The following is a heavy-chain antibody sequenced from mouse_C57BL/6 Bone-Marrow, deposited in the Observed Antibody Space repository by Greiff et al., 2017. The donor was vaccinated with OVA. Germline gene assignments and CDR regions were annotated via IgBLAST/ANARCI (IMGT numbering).Heavy chain of an antibody. J-gene: IGHJ4*01. V-gene: IGHV1-82*01. CDR1: GYAFSSSW. Sequence: VQLQQSGPELVKPGASVKISCKASGYAFSSSWMNWVKQRPGKGLEWIGRIYPGDGDTNYNGKFKGKATLTADKSSSTAYMQLSSLTSEDSAVYFCARGGGAMDYWGQGTSVTVSS. CDR3: ARGGGAMDY. CDR2: IYPGDGDT.